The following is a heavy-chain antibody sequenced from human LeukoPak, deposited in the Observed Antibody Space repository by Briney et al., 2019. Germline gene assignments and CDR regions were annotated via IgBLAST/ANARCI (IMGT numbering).Heavy chain of an antibody. J-gene: IGHJ4*02. CDR2: ISGSGGST. CDR1: GFTFSSYA. CDR3: ARDSSGWYGHY. Sequence: GGSLRLSCAASGFTFSSYAMSWVRQAPGKGLEWVSAISGSGGSTYYADSVKGRFTISRDNSKNTLYLQMNSLRAEDTAVYYCARDSSGWYGHYWGQGTLVTVSS. V-gene: IGHV3-23*01. D-gene: IGHD6-19*01.